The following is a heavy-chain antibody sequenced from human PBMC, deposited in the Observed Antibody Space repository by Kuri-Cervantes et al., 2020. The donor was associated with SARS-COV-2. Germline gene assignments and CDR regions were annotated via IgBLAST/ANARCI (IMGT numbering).Heavy chain of an antibody. V-gene: IGHV4-34*01. CDR2: INHSGST. J-gene: IGHJ5*02. CDR3: ARETTEDYYDSSGYEAPHWFDP. CDR1: GGSFSGYY. Sequence: SETLSLTCAVYGGSFSGYYWSWIRQPPGKGLEWIGEINHSGSTNYNPSLKSRVTISVDTSKNQFSLKLSSVTAADTAVYYCARETTEDYYDSSGYEAPHWFDPWGQGTLVTVSS. D-gene: IGHD3-22*01.